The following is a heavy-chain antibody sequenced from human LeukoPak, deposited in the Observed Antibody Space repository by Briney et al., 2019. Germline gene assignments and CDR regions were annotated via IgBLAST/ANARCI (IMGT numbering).Heavy chain of an antibody. CDR1: GYSFTSYW. CDR2: IYPGDSDT. D-gene: IGHD3-9*01. CDR3: ARGGVEFRKVRYFDWLSYYYYMDV. J-gene: IGHJ6*03. V-gene: IGHV5-51*01. Sequence: GESLKISCKGSGYSFTSYWIGWVRQLPGKGLEWMGIIYPGDSDTRYSPSFQGQVTISADKSISTAYLQWSSLKASDTAMYYCARGGVEFRKVRYFDWLSYYYYMDVWGKGTTVTISS.